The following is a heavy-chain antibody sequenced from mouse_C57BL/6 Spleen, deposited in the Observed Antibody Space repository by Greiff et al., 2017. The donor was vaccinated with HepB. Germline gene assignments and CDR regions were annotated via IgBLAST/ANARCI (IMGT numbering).Heavy chain of an antibody. V-gene: IGHV1-66*01. J-gene: IGHJ1*03. D-gene: IGHD1-1*01. CDR1: GYSFTSYY. Sequence: VQLQQSGPELVKPGASVKISCKASGYSFTSYYIHWVKQRPGQGLEWIGWIYPGSGNTKYNEKFKGKATLTADTSSSTAYMQLSSLTSEDSAVYYCARKGPYGISGDWYFDVWGTGTTVTVSS. CDR3: ARKGPYGISGDWYFDV. CDR2: IYPGSGNT.